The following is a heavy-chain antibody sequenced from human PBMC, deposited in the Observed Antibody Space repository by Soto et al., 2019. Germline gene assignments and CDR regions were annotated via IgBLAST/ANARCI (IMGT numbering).Heavy chain of an antibody. CDR2: IYPGDSDT. J-gene: IGHJ6*02. V-gene: IGHV5-51*01. CDR3: ARQPCIATLTDYYYYGMGV. CDR1: GYRFTSYW. D-gene: IGHD6-13*01. Sequence: WESLKISWRVSGYRFTSYWMGWVRQMPGKRLEWMGIIYPGDSDTRYSPSFQGQVTISADKSISTAYLQWSSLKASDTDMYYCARQPCIATLTDYYYYGMGVWGQAPTVTVSS.